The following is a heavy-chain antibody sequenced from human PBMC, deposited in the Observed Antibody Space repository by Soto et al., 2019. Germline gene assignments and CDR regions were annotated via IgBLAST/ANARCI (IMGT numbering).Heavy chain of an antibody. V-gene: IGHV3-74*01. CDR3: ARGYYGMDV. CDR2: INNGGTIT. CDR1: GFTFSNYW. J-gene: IGHJ6*02. Sequence: LRLSCAASGFTFSNYWMHWVRQAPGKGLVWVSRINNGGTITNYADSVKGRFTMSRDDAKNTLYLQMNSLRAEDTAVYYCARGYYGMDVWGQGTTVTVSS.